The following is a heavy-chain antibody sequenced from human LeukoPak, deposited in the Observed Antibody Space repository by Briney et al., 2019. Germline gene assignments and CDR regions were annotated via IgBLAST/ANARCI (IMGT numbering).Heavy chain of an antibody. Sequence: GGSLRLSCAASGFTFSSYGMHWVRQAPGKGLEWVAVISYDGSNKYYADSVKGRFTISRDNSKNTLYLQMNSLRAEDTAVYYCAKGSGGGNIDAFDIWGQGTMVTVSS. CDR2: ISYDGSNK. CDR1: GFTFSSYG. J-gene: IGHJ3*02. D-gene: IGHD4-23*01. V-gene: IGHV3-30*18. CDR3: AKGSGGGNIDAFDI.